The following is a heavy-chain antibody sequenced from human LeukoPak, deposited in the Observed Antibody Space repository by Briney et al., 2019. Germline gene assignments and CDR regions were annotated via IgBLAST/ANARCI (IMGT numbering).Heavy chain of an antibody. CDR3: ARDKDDYSNYGPPSGMDV. Sequence: SVKVSCKASGGTFSSYAISWVRQAPGQGLEWMGRIIPIFGIANYAQKFQGRVTITADKSTSTAYKELSSLRSEDTAVYYCARDKDDYSNYGPPSGMDVWGQGTTVTVSS. CDR1: GGTFSSYA. D-gene: IGHD4-11*01. V-gene: IGHV1-69*04. CDR2: IIPIFGIA. J-gene: IGHJ6*02.